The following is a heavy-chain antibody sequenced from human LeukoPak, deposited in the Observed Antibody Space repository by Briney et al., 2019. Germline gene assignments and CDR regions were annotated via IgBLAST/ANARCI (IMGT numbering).Heavy chain of an antibody. Sequence: SETLSLTCTVFGDSTSGSYWTWLRQSPGKGLEWIGYIYYGDYTNYNPSLKGRVTMSMDTSENRFSVNLASVTAADTAVYYCAKMGRGVPLDGKIPWRIDTWGQGSLVTVSS. CDR1: GDSTSGSY. CDR2: IYYGDYT. D-gene: IGHD2-8*02. V-gene: IGHV4-59*08. CDR3: AKMGRGVPLDGKIPWRIDT. J-gene: IGHJ5*02.